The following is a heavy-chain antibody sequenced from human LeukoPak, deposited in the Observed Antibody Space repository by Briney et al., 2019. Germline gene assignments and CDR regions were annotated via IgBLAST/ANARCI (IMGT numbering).Heavy chain of an antibody. CDR2: IIPIFGTA. CDR1: GGTFSSYA. V-gene: IGHV1-69*06. J-gene: IGHJ4*02. CDR3: ASYLRVGSGWYEIGGFDY. Sequence: GASVKVSCKASGGTFSSYAISWVRQAPGQGLEWMGGIIPIFGTANYAQKFQGRVTITADKSTSTAYMELSSLRSEDTAVYYCASYLRVGSGWYEIGGFDYWGQGTLVAVSS. D-gene: IGHD6-19*01.